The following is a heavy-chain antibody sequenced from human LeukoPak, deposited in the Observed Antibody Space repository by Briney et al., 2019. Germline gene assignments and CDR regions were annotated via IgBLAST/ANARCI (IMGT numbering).Heavy chain of an antibody. CDR1: GESFSGYF. Sequence: PSETLSLTCAVYGESFSGYFWSWIRQPPGKGLEWIGGIYYSGSTYYNPSLKSRVTISVDTSKNQFSLKLSSVTAADTALYYCASLQKPGWFDPWGQGTLVTVSS. J-gene: IGHJ5*02. V-gene: IGHV4-34*01. CDR3: ASLQKPGWFDP. D-gene: IGHD4-11*01. CDR2: IYYSGST.